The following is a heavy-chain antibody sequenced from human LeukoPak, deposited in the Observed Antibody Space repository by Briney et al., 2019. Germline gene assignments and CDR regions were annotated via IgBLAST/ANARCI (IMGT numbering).Heavy chain of an antibody. V-gene: IGHV4-59*13. CDR3: ARDYYGSGIGLDY. CDR1: GGSISSYY. CDR2: IYYRGST. Sequence: SETLSLTCTVPGGSISSYYWSWIRQPPGKGLEWIGYIYYRGSTNYNPSLKSRVTISVDTSKNQFSLKLSSVTAADTAVYHCARDYYGSGIGLDYWGQGTLVTVSS. D-gene: IGHD3-10*01. J-gene: IGHJ4*02.